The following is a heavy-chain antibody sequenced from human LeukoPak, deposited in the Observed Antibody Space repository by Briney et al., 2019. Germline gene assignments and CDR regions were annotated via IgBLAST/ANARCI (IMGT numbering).Heavy chain of an antibody. V-gene: IGHV4-59*01. J-gene: IGHJ5*02. CDR1: GGSISSYY. Sequence: SETLSLTCTVSGGSISSYYWSWIRQPPGKGLEWIGYIYYSGSTNYNPSLKSRVTISVDTSKNQFSLKLSSVTAADTAVYYCARLDSSGDWFDPWGQGTLVTVSP. CDR2: IYYSGST. CDR3: ARLDSSGDWFDP. D-gene: IGHD3-22*01.